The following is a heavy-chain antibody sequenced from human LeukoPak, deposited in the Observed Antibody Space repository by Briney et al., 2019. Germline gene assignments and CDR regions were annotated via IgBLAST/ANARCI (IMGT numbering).Heavy chain of an antibody. CDR2: ISAYNGNT. J-gene: IGHJ4*02. D-gene: IGHD4-17*01. CDR1: GYTFTSYG. V-gene: IGHV1-18*04. Sequence: ASVKVSCKASGYTFTSYGISWVRQAPGQGLEWMGWISAYNGNTNYAQKLQGRVTMTTDTSTSTAHMELRSLRSDDTAVYYCARPDYGDYLFDYWGQGTLVTVSS. CDR3: ARPDYGDYLFDY.